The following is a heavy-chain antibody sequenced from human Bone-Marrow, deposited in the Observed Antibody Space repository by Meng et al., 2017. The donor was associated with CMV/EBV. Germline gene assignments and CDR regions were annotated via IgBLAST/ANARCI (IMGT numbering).Heavy chain of an antibody. CDR2: IYYTGSA. J-gene: IGHJ3*02. CDR3: ARDRGPGGIVVVPAAHGAFDI. D-gene: IGHD2-2*01. V-gene: IGHV4-31*03. Sequence: LRLSCTVSGDSVNSGDYYWSWVRQHPGKGLECLGYIYYTGSAYHNPSLKGRVTISLHTSKNQFSLKLTSVTAADTAVYYCARDRGPGGIVVVPAAHGAFDIWGQGTMVTVSS. CDR1: GDSVNSGDYY.